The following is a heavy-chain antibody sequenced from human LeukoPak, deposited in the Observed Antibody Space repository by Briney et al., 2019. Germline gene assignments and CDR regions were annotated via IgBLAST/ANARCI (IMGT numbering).Heavy chain of an antibody. Sequence: GGSLRLSCAASGFTFSDYSMIWVRQAPGKGLEWVSCISSTSSYIYYADSLKGRFTISRDNAKNSVYLQMNSLRPEDTAVYYCAKGTKGYCSGGSCYRFDYWGQGTLVTVSS. J-gene: IGHJ4*02. V-gene: IGHV3-21*04. CDR2: ISSTSSYI. D-gene: IGHD2-15*01. CDR3: AKGTKGYCSGGSCYRFDY. CDR1: GFTFSDYS.